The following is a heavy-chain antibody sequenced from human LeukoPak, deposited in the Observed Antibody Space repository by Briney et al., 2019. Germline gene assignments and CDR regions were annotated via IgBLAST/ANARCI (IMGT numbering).Heavy chain of an antibody. J-gene: IGHJ4*02. Sequence: SETLSLTCAVYGGSFSGYYWSWIRQPPGKGLEWIGEINHSGSTNYNPSLKSRVTISVDTSKNQFSLKLSSVTAADTAVYYCARSLPNPRFLEWLPKDYWGQGTLATVSS. CDR2: INHSGST. V-gene: IGHV4-34*01. CDR3: ARSLPNPRFLEWLPKDY. D-gene: IGHD3-3*01. CDR1: GGSFSGYY.